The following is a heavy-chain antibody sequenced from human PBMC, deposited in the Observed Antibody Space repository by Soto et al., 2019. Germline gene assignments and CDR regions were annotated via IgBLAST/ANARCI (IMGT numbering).Heavy chain of an antibody. CDR2: IWYDGSNK. V-gene: IGHV3-33*01. CDR3: ARELLRRSDYVDY. Sequence: QVQLVESGGGVVQPGRSLRLSCAASGFTFSSYGMHWVRQAPGKGLEWVAVIWYDGSNKYYADSVKGRFTISRDNSKNTLYLQMNSLRAEDTAVYYCARELLRRSDYVDYWGQGTLVTVSS. CDR1: GFTFSSYG. J-gene: IGHJ4*02.